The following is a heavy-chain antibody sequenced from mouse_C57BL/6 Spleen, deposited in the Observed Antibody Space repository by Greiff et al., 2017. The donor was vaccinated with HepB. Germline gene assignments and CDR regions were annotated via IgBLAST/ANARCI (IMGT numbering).Heavy chain of an antibody. V-gene: IGHV5-17*01. CDR2: ISTGSSTI. Sequence: EVHLVASGGGLVKPGGSLKLSCAASGFTFSDYGMHWVRQAPEKGLEWVAYISTGSSTIYYADTVKGRFTISRDNAKNNLFLQMTSLRSEDTAMYYCARLTPDYAMDYWGQGTSVTVSS. CDR3: ARLTPDYAMDY. J-gene: IGHJ4*01. CDR1: GFTFSDYG.